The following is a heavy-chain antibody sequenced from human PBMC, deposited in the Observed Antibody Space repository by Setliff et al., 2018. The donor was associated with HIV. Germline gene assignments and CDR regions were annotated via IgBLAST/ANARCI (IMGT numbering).Heavy chain of an antibody. D-gene: IGHD3-22*01. CDR3: ARRARDSSGYYYSYRHYYYYMDV. V-gene: IGHV4-4*07. CDR1: GGSISSYY. CDR2: IYTSGST. Sequence: PSETLSLTCTVSGGSISSYYWSWIRQPAGKGLEWIGRIYTSGSTNYNPSLKSRVTMSVDTSKKQFSLKLSSVTAADTAVYYCARRARDSSGYYYSYRHYYYYMDVWGKGTTVTVSS. J-gene: IGHJ6*03.